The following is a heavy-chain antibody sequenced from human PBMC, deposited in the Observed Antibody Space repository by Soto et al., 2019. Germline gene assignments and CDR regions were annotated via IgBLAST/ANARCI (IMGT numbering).Heavy chain of an antibody. CDR2: IYSGGST. J-gene: IGHJ3*02. D-gene: IGHD6-13*01. CDR3: ARGIAAAGTGDAFDI. CDR1: GFTVSSNY. V-gene: IGHV3-53*01. Sequence: EVQLVESGGGLIQPGGSLRLSCAASGFTVSSNYMSWVHQAPGKGLEWVSVIYSGGSTYYADSVKGRFTISRDNSKNTLYLQMNSLRAEDTAVYYCARGIAAAGTGDAFDIWGQGTMVTVSS.